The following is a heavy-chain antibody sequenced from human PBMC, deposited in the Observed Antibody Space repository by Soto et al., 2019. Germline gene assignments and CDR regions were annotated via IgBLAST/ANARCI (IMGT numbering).Heavy chain of an antibody. CDR1: GGSISSGGYY. V-gene: IGHV4-31*03. J-gene: IGHJ4*02. CDR2: IYYSGST. CDR3: ARDLKGYSPTMN. D-gene: IGHD5-18*01. Sequence: PSETLSLTCTVSGGSISSGGYYWSWIRQHPGKGLEWIGYIYYSGSTYYNPSLKSRVTISVDTSKNQFSLKLSSVTAADTAVYYCARDLKGYSPTMNSGQGTLVTVSS.